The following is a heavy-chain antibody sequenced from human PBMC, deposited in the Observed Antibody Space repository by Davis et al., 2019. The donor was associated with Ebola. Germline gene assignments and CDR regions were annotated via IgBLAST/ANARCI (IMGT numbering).Heavy chain of an antibody. CDR2: ISSNGGST. V-gene: IGHV3-64*01. J-gene: IGHJ4*02. CDR1: GFTFSSYA. Sequence: GGSLRLSCAASGFTFSSYAMHWVRQAPGKGLEYVSAISSNGGSTYYANSVKGSFTISRGNSKNTLYLQMGSLRAEDMAVYYCARVGGWTLYFDYWGQGTLVTVSS. CDR3: ARVGGWTLYFDY. D-gene: IGHD6-19*01.